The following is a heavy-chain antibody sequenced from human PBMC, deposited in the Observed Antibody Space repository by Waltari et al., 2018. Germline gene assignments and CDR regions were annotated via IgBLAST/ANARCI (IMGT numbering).Heavy chain of an antibody. CDR2: ISHDGRTI. CDR3: AKDDDSNPFDY. V-gene: IGHV3-23*01. D-gene: IGHD4-4*01. CDR1: EFTFSNHA. Sequence: EEQLLESGGGSVQPGGSLRLSCAASEFTFSNHAMSWVRQAPGKGLEGVSVISHDGRTIYSADSVKGRFTISRDNSKNTLYLQMNSLRAEDTAVYYCAKDDDSNPFDYWGQGTLVTVSS. J-gene: IGHJ4*02.